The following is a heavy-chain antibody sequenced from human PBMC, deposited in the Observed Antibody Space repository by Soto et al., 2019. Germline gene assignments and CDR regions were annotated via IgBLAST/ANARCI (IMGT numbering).Heavy chain of an antibody. J-gene: IGHJ3*02. V-gene: IGHV1-18*01. D-gene: IGHD2-2*02. CDR3: ARPDIRLDAFDI. Sequence: ASVKVSCKASGYTFTSYGISWVRQAPGQGLEWMGWISAYNGNTNYAQKLQGRVTMTADTSTSTAYMELRSLRSDDTAVYYCARPDIRLDAFDIWGQGTMVTVSS. CDR1: GYTFTSYG. CDR2: ISAYNGNT.